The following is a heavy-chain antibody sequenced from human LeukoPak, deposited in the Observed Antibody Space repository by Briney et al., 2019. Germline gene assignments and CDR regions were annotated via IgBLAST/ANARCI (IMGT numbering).Heavy chain of an antibody. CDR2: IYYSGST. V-gene: IGHV4-39*07. D-gene: IGHD3-10*01. CDR1: GDSISSNSYY. Sequence: SETLSLTCTVSGDSISSNSYYWGWIRQPPGKGLEWIGTIYYSGSTYYNLSLKSRLTISVDTSKNQFSLKLSSVTAADTAVYYCARDRYYCFDYWGQGTLVTVSS. J-gene: IGHJ4*02. CDR3: ARDRYYCFDY.